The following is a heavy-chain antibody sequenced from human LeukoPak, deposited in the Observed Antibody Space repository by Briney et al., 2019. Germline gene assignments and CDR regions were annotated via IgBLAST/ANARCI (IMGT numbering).Heavy chain of an antibody. CDR2: ISGSGGST. CDR3: ARDLHPYCGGDCYPNYFDY. V-gene: IGHV3-23*01. J-gene: IGHJ4*02. D-gene: IGHD2-21*02. CDR1: GFTFSSYA. Sequence: GGSLRLSCAASGFTFSSYAMSWVRQAPGKGLEWVSAISGSGGSTYYADSVKGRFTISRDNSKNTLYLQMNSLRAEDTAVYYCARDLHPYCGGDCYPNYFDYWGQGTLVTVSS.